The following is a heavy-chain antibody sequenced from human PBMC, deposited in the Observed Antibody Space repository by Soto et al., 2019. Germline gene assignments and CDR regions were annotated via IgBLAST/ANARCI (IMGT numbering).Heavy chain of an antibody. CDR2: INPNSGDT. D-gene: IGHD2-15*01. CDR3: ARDCSGGSCLIRDP. V-gene: IGHV1-2*02. J-gene: IGHJ5*02. Sequence: ASVKVSCKASGYTFTGYYMHWVRQAPGQGLEWMGWINPNSGDTNYAQKFQGRVTMTRDTSISTAYMELSRLRSDDTAVYYCARDCSGGSCLIRDPWGQGTLVTVPQ. CDR1: GYTFTGYY.